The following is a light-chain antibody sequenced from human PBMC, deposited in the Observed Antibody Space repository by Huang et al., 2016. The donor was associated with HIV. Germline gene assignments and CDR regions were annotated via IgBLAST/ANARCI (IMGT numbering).Light chain of an antibody. CDR1: QGLSRP. Sequence: EIVMTQSPATLSVSPGERVTLSCRASQGLSRPLAWYQQKRGQAPRLLIYGVSTRATDIPARFSGSGSGTDFTLTINSLQSEDFATYYCQQYNDWPLTFGQGTEVEIK. CDR3: QQYNDWPLT. V-gene: IGKV3-15*01. CDR2: GVS. J-gene: IGKJ1*01.